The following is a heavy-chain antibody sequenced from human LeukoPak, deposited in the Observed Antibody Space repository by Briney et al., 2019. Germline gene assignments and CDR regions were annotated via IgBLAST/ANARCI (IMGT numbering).Heavy chain of an antibody. CDR1: GFTFNSYG. CDR2: ISYDGSNK. CDR3: AKDRAAAGSIVYFQH. V-gene: IGHV3-30*18. J-gene: IGHJ1*01. D-gene: IGHD6-13*01. Sequence: PGRSLRLSCAASGFTFNSYGMHWVRQAPGKELEWVAVISYDGSNKDHADSVKGRFTISRDNSKNTLYLQMNSLRAEDTAVYYCAKDRAAAGSIVYFQHWGQGTLVTVSS.